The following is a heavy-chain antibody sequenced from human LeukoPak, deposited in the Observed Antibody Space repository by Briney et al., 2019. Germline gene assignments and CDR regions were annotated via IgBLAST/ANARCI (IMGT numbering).Heavy chain of an antibody. D-gene: IGHD3-22*01. CDR3: ARARQYYYGSSGYYYWMCYFDY. Sequence: SETLSLTCTVSGGSISSSSYYWGWIRQPPGKGLEWIGSIYYSGSTYYNPSLKSRVTISVDTSKNQFSLKLSSVTAADTAVYYCARARQYYYGSSGYYYWMCYFDYWGQGTLVTVSS. V-gene: IGHV4-39*01. CDR2: IYYSGST. CDR1: GGSISSSSYY. J-gene: IGHJ4*02.